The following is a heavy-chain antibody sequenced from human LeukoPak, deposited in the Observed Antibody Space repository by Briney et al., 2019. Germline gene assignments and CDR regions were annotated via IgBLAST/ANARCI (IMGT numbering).Heavy chain of an antibody. CDR2: INPNSGGT. V-gene: IGHV1-2*02. D-gene: IGHD6-13*01. CDR1: GYTFTGYY. J-gene: IGHJ4*02. Sequence: ASVKVSCKASGYTFTGYYMHWVRQAPGQGLEWMGWINPNSGGTNYAQKFQGRVTMTRDTSISTAYMELSRLRSDDTAVYYCASVTGYSSSWYHYWGQGTLVTVSS. CDR3: ASVTGYSSSWYHY.